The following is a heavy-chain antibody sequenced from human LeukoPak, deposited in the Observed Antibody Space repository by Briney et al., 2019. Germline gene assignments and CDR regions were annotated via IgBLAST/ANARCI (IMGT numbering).Heavy chain of an antibody. CDR1: GFTFSSYS. V-gene: IGHV3-48*01. Sequence: GGSLRLSCAASGFTFSSYSMNWVRQAPGKGLKWVSYISSSSSTIYYADSVKGRFTISRDNAKNSLYLQMNSLRAEDMAVYYCARDFFSIFGVVHDWGQGTLVTVSS. D-gene: IGHD3-3*01. CDR2: ISSSSSTI. CDR3: ARDFFSIFGVVHD. J-gene: IGHJ4*02.